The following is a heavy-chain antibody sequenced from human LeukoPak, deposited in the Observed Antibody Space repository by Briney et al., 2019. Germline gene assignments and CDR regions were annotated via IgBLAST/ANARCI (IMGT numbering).Heavy chain of an antibody. V-gene: IGHV3-23*01. D-gene: IGHD6-6*01. CDR2: ISGSGGST. J-gene: IGHJ4*02. CDR3: AKDKGSSPRGRFDN. CDR1: GFTFSSYA. Sequence: GGSLRLSCVASGFTFSSYAMSWVRQAPGKGLEWVSAISGSGGSTYYADSVRGRFTISRDNSKNTPFMQMNSLRAEDTAVYFCAKDKGSSPRGRFDNWGQGTLVTVSS.